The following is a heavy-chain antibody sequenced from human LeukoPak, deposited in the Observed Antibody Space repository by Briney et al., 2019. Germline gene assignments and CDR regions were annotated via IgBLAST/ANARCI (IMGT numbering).Heavy chain of an antibody. D-gene: IGHD4-23*01. CDR3: ARDATNMATVVLYGFDI. J-gene: IGHJ3*02. CDR1: GFTFSTYW. V-gene: IGHV3-7*01. Sequence: GGSLRLSCAASGFTFSTYWMNWVRQAPGKGLEGVANKKEDGSEKYYVDSVKGRFHISRDNANNSLYLQMNSLRAEDTAMYYCARDATNMATVVLYGFDIWGQGTIVTVSS. CDR2: KKEDGSEK.